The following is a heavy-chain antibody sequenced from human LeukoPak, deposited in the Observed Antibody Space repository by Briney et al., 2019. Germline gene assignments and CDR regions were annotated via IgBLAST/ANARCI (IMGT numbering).Heavy chain of an antibody. J-gene: IGHJ4*02. CDR2: ITVSGDTI. V-gene: IGHV3-48*03. CDR1: GFTFSSYE. CDR3: ARERTTIVSGTTIGAY. D-gene: IGHD2/OR15-2a*01. Sequence: GGSLRLSCAASGFTFSSYEMNWVRQAPGKGLEWISYITVSGDTIYYADSVKGRFTISRDNAKNSLYLQMNSLRADDTAVYYCARERTTIVSGTTIGAYWGQGTLVTVSS.